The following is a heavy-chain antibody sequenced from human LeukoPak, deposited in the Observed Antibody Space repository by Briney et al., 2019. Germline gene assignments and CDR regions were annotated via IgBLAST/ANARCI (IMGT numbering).Heavy chain of an antibody. J-gene: IGHJ5*02. D-gene: IGHD2-8*01. Sequence: PSETLSLTCTVSGGSISSGGYYWSWIRQPPGKGLEWIGYIYHSGSTYYNPSLKSRVTISVDTSKNQFSLKLSSVTAADTAVYYCARHLWWDVLMAYAIRNPEEVNWFDPWGQGTLVTVSS. CDR2: IYHSGST. CDR1: GGSISSGGYY. V-gene: IGHV4-30-2*03. CDR3: ARHLWWDVLMAYAIRNPEEVNWFDP.